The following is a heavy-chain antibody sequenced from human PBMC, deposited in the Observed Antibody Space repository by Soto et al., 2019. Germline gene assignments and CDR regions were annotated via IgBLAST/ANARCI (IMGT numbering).Heavy chain of an antibody. CDR2: MNPNSGDT. CDR3: VRVYGDYDGGFGC. Sequence: QVQLVQSGAEVRKPGASVKVSCKASGYTFTSFNINWVRQATGQGLEWMGWMNPNSGDTGYAQKFQGTISMTSDTSINTGYTGVSGLGSEDTAVYYCVRVYGDYDGGFGCWGPGTLVTASS. V-gene: IGHV1-8*01. J-gene: IGHJ4*02. D-gene: IGHD4-17*01. CDR1: GYTFTSFN.